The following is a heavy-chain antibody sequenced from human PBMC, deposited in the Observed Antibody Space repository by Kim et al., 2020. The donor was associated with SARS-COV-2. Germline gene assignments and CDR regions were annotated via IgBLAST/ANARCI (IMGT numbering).Heavy chain of an antibody. CDR1: GGTFSSYA. CDR2: IIPIFGTA. V-gene: IGHV1-69*13. J-gene: IGHJ4*02. D-gene: IGHD3-9*01. Sequence: SVKVSCKASGGTFSSYAISWVRQAPGQGLEWMGGIIPIFGTANYAQKFQGRVTITADESTSTAYMELSSLRSEDTAVYYCAKEAPNYDILTGYYFDYWGQGTLVTVSS. CDR3: AKEAPNYDILTGYYFDY.